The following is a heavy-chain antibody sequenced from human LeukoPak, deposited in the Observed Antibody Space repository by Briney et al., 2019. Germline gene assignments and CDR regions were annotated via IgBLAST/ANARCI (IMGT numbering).Heavy chain of an antibody. CDR2: ISSSGSTI. CDR1: GFTFSDYY. D-gene: IGHD6-13*01. CDR3: ARGIAAATIQYFQH. J-gene: IGHJ1*01. V-gene: IGHV3-11*01. Sequence: GGSLRLSCAASGFTFSDYYMSWIRQAPGKGLEWVSYISSSGSTIYYADSVKGRFTISRDNAKNSLYLQMNSLRAEDTAVYYCARGIAAATIQYFQHWGQGTLVTVSS.